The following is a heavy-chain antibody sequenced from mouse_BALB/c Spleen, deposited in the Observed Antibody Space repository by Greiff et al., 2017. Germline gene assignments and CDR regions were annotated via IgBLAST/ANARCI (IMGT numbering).Heavy chain of an antibody. CDR1: GFTFSSYA. J-gene: IGHJ2*01. Sequence: EVKLVESGGGLVKPGGSLKLSCAASGFTFSSYAMSWVRQTPEKRLEWVASISSGGSTYYPDSVKGRFTISRDNARNILYLQMSSLRSEDTAMYYCAREGLLRLRSPFDYWGQGTTLTVSS. CDR2: ISSGGST. D-gene: IGHD1-2*01. CDR3: AREGLLRLRSPFDY. V-gene: IGHV5-6-5*01.